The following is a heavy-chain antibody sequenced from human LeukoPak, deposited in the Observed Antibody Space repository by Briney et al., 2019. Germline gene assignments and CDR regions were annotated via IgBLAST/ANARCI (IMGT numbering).Heavy chain of an antibody. CDR1: GFTVSSNY. CDR3: ARDYYDILTANRQTKSSYFDY. J-gene: IGHJ4*02. V-gene: IGHV3-66*01. D-gene: IGHD3-9*01. Sequence: GGSLRLSRVASGFTVSSNYMSWVRQAPGKGLEWVSVIYSGDNTYYVNSVKGRFTISRDSSKNTLYLQMNSLRAEDTAVYYCARDYYDILTANRQTKSSYFDYWGQGTLVTVSS. CDR2: IYSGDNT.